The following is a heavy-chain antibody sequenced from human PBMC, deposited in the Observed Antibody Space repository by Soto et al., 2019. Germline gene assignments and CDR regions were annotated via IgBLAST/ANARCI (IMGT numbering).Heavy chain of an antibody. J-gene: IGHJ5*02. V-gene: IGHV4-34*01. CDR1: RGSVNGYS. CDR2: INHTGGT. Sequence: SETLSLTCDVYRGSVNGYSWNWIRQPLRKGLGWIGEINHTGGTHCKPSLKSHATMSVHTSTDPFSLRLSSVTAADTAIYYGATRRTVFGLRMPPFDPWGRGSQVAVSS. D-gene: IGHD3-3*01. CDR3: ATRRTVFGLRMPPFDP.